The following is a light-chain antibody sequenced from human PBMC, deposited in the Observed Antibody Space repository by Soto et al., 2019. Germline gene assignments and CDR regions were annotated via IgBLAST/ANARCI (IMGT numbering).Light chain of an antibody. V-gene: IGLV2-14*01. CDR1: NSDVGGYNY. CDR3: SSYTSSGCWV. CDR2: EVS. Sequence: QSALTQPASVSGSPGQSITISCTGSNSDVGGYNYVSWYQQYPGKAPKLMIYEVSNRPSGVSNRFFGFKSGNTASLIISGLQADDEADYYCSSYTSSGCWVFGGGTKLTVL. J-gene: IGLJ3*02.